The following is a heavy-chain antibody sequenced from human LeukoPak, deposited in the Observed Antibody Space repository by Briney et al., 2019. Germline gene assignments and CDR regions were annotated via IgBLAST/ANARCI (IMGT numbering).Heavy chain of an antibody. CDR2: IYYTGST. CDR3: ASRKLGNDY. CDR1: GGSVSDYY. Sequence: SETLSLTCTISGGSVSDYYWSWIRQSPGKGLEWIGYIYYTGSTTYNPSLKSRVTISADTSMNQFSLKLSSVTAADAAVYYCASRKLGNDYWGQGTPVTVSS. D-gene: IGHD7-27*01. J-gene: IGHJ4*02. V-gene: IGHV4-59*02.